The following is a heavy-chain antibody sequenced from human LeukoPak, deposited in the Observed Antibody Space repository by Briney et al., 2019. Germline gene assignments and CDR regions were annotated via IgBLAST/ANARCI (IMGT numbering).Heavy chain of an antibody. J-gene: IGHJ3*02. CDR3: AKGVFYCSSTSCALGAFDI. CDR1: GGSISSYY. V-gene: IGHV4-4*07. D-gene: IGHD2-2*01. Sequence: SETLSLTCTVPGGSISSYYWSWIRQPAGKGLEWIGRIYTSGSTNYNPSLKSRVTMSVDTSKNQFSLKLSSVTAADTAVYYCAKGVFYCSSTSCALGAFDIWGQGTMVTVSS. CDR2: IYTSGST.